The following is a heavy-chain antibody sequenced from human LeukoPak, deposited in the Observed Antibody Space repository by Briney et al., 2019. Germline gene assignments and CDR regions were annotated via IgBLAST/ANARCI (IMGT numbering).Heavy chain of an antibody. CDR1: GGTFSSYA. Sequence: SVKVSCKAPGGTFSSYAISWVRQAPGQGLEWMGGIIPIFGTANYAQKFQGRVTITTDESTSTAYMELSSLRSEDTAVYYCARAPYYYGSGSYHDYYYYYMDVWGKGTTVTVSS. CDR2: IIPIFGTA. J-gene: IGHJ6*03. CDR3: ARAPYYYGSGSYHDYYYYYMDV. V-gene: IGHV1-69*05. D-gene: IGHD3-10*01.